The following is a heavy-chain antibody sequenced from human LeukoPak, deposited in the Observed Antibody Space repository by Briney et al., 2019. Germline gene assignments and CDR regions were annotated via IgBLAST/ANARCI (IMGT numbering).Heavy chain of an antibody. CDR3: ARGSGNGDYDY. J-gene: IGHJ4*02. V-gene: IGHV4-39*01. CDR2: IYYTGGT. Sequence: SETLSLTCSVSGGSITSSSYYWGWIRQPPEKGLEWIGSIYYTGGTYYSPSLKSRVTISVDTSKNQFSLKLSSVTAADTAVYYCARGSGNGDYDYWGQGTLVTVSS. D-gene: IGHD4-17*01. CDR1: GGSITSSSYY.